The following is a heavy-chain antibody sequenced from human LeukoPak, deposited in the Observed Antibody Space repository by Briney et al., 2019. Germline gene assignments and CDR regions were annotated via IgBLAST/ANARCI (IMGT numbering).Heavy chain of an antibody. D-gene: IGHD3-22*01. J-gene: IGHJ3*02. CDR3: ARDLPYYDSSGPDAFDI. V-gene: IGHV3-53*01. CDR2: IYSGGST. Sequence: GGSLRLSCAASGFTVSSNYMSWVRQAPGKGLEWVSVIYSGGSTYYADSVKGRFTISRDNSKNTLYLQMNSLRAEDTAVYYCARDLPYYDSSGPDAFDIWGQGTMVTVPS. CDR1: GFTVSSNY.